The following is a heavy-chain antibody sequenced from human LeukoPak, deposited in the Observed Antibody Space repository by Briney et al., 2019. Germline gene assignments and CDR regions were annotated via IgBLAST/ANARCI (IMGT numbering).Heavy chain of an antibody. CDR3: AKGRRNCSSTSCYLDY. Sequence: GGSLRLSCAASGFTFSSYAMSWVRQAPGKGLEWVSAISGSGGSTYYADSVKGRFTISRDNSKNTLYLQMNSLRAEDTAVYYCAKGRRNCSSTSCYLDYWGQGTLVTVS. CDR1: GFTFSSYA. CDR2: ISGSGGST. V-gene: IGHV3-23*01. J-gene: IGHJ4*02. D-gene: IGHD2-2*01.